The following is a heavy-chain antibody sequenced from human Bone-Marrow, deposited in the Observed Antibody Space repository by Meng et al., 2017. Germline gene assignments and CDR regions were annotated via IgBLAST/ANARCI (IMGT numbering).Heavy chain of an antibody. V-gene: IGHV4-31*03. CDR2: IYHSGGT. D-gene: IGHD5-12*01. Sequence: HVQLQESGPGLVEPSQTLSLTCTVSGASIRSDGYYWHWIRQHPGKGLEWIAYIYHSGGTYSNPSLRSRTTLSVDTSNNQFSLKLSSVTAADTAVYYCARDRGGYATFDNWGQGTLVTVSS. CDR1: GASIRSDGYY. J-gene: IGHJ4*02. CDR3: ARDRGGYATFDN.